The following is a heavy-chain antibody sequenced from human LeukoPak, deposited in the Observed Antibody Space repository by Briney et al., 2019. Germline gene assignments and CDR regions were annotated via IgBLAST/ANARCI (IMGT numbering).Heavy chain of an antibody. Sequence: GGALLLSCAASGCPFMKYAMKWGRQAPGEGLEWGSSISITGYYINDADSVKGGFTISRDNYKNELFLQKKSRRDEDKAVDYCTRCLVSSESPPTFVPDSWGQGTLSTVS. D-gene: IGHD2/OR15-2a*01. V-gene: IGHV3-21*01. CDR2: ISITGYYI. CDR3: TRCLVSSESPPTFVPDS. J-gene: IGHJ4*02. CDR1: GCPFMKYA.